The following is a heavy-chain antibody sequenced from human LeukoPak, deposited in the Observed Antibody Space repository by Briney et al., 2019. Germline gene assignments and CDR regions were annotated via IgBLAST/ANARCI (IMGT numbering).Heavy chain of an antibody. V-gene: IGHV4-34*01. CDR2: INHSGST. CDR1: GGSFSGYY. CDR3: ARESIAARPEIYYYYMDV. D-gene: IGHD6-6*01. Sequence: SETLSLTCAVYGGSFSGYYWSWIRQPPGKGLEWIGEINHSGSTNYNPSLKSRVTISVDTSKNQFSLKLSSVTAADTAVYYCARESIAARPEIYYYYMDVWGKGTTVTVSS. J-gene: IGHJ6*03.